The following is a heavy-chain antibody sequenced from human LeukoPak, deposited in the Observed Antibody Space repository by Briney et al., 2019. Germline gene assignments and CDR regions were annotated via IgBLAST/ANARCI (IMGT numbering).Heavy chain of an antibody. CDR1: GFTFTSSA. CDR3: AADRYCSSTSCYYQAFDI. D-gene: IGHD2-2*01. J-gene: IGHJ3*02. V-gene: IGHV1-58*01. Sequence: SVKVSCKASGFTFTSSAVQWVRQARGQRLEWIGWIVVGSGNTNYAQKFQERVTITRDMSTSTAYMELSSLRSEDTAVYYCAADRYCSSTSCYYQAFDIWGQGTMVTVPS. CDR2: IVVGSGNT.